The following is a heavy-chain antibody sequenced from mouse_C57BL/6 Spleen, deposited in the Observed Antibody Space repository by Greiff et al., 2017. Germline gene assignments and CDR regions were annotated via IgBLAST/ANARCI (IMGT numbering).Heavy chain of an antibody. CDR3: ARTYYGSSYIDY. CDR1: GYTFTSYW. CDR2: IDPSDSYT. J-gene: IGHJ2*01. Sequence: VQLQQPGAELVKPGASVKLSCKASGYTFTSYWMQWVKQRPGQGLEWIGEIDPSDSYTNDNPKFKGKATLTVDTSSSTAYMQLSSLTSEDSAVYYCARTYYGSSYIDYWGKGTTLTVSS. V-gene: IGHV1-50*01. D-gene: IGHD1-1*01.